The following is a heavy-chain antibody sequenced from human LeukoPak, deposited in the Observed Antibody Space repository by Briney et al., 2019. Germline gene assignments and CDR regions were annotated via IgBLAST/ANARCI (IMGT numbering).Heavy chain of an antibody. CDR1: GFTFSAYS. J-gene: IGHJ4*02. CDR3: ARDDYVWGSYPVFDY. V-gene: IGHV3-21*01. CDR2: ISSSSSYI. D-gene: IGHD3-16*02. Sequence: GGSLRLSCAASGFTFSAYSINWVRQAPGKGLEWVSSISSSSSYIYYADSVKGRFTISRDNAKNSLYLQMNSLRAEDTAVYYCARDDYVWGSYPVFDYWGQGTLVTVSS.